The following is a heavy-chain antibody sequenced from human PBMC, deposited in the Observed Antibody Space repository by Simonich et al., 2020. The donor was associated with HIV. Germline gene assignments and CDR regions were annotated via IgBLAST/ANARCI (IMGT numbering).Heavy chain of an antibody. CDR1: GGSISSSNYY. D-gene: IGHD3-10*01. CDR2: IYYRWNT. Sequence: QVLLQESGPGLVKPSETLSLTFSVSGGSISSSNYYWGCIRQPPGKGLELIGSIYYRWNTYYTPSLKSRVSIAVDTSKNQFSLKRTSVTAADTAVYYCARRGSVSSGSPRYFDSWGHGTLVTVSS. CDR3: ARRGSVSSGSPRYFDS. V-gene: IGHV4-39*01. J-gene: IGHJ4*01.